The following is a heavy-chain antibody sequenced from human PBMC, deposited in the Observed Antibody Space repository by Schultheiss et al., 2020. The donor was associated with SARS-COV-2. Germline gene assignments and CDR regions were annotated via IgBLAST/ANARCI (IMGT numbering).Heavy chain of an antibody. CDR2: ISAYNGNT. D-gene: IGHD3-9*01. CDR3: ARDKVLRYFDPPERGYYYYGMDV. V-gene: IGHV1-18*04. J-gene: IGHJ6*02. CDR1: GYTFTSYG. Sequence: ASVKVSCKASGYTFTSYGISWVRQAPGQGLEWMGWISAYNGNTNYAQKLQGRVTMTTDTSTSTAYMELRSLRSDDTAVYYCARDKVLRYFDPPERGYYYYGMDVWGQGTTVTVSS.